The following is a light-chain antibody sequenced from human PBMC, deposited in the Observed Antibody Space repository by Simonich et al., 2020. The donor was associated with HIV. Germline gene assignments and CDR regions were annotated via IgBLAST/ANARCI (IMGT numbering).Light chain of an antibody. J-gene: IGLJ3*02. CDR2: EDS. CDR3: YSTDNSGSYLGV. V-gene: IGLV3-10*01. Sequence: SYEVTQPPSVSVSPGQTARITCSGDAVPEQYAYWYQQKSGQAPLLVIYEDSKRPSGITERFSGSSSGTMATLTISGAQVEDEADYYCYSTDNSGSYLGVFGGGTKLTVL. CDR1: AVPEQY.